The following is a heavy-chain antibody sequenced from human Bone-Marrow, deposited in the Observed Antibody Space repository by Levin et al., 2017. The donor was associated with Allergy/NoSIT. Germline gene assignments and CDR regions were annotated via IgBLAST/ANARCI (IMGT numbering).Heavy chain of an antibody. CDR1: GYTFTGYY. V-gene: IGHV1-2*02. D-gene: IGHD1-26*01. Sequence: GESLKISCKASGYTFTGYYMHWVRQAPGQGLEWMGWINPNSGGTNYAQKFQGRVTMTRDTSISTAYMELSRLRSDDTAVYYCATFCRGSGRRVEPHDIWGQGTMVTVSS. CDR2: INPNSGGT. CDR3: ATFCRGSGRRVEPHDI. J-gene: IGHJ3*02.